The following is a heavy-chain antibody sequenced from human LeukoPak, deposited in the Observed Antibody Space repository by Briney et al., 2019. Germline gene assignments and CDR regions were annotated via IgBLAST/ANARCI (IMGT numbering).Heavy chain of an antibody. Sequence: PGGSLRLSCAASGFIFTDYGMHWVRQAPGKGLEWLTFIRYDGSDKYYADSVKGRFTISRDNSKNTLYLQMNSLRAEDTAVYYCAKDRGRGIFETFDYWGQGTLVTVSS. D-gene: IGHD3-3*01. V-gene: IGHV3-30*02. CDR2: IRYDGSDK. J-gene: IGHJ4*02. CDR3: AKDRGRGIFETFDY. CDR1: GFIFTDYG.